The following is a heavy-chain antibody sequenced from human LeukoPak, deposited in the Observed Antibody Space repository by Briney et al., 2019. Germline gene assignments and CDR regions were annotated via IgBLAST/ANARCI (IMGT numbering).Heavy chain of an antibody. CDR3: ARDSRVTSLYYYDSSGYYYNNWFDP. Sequence: GASVKVSCKASGGTFSSYAISWVRQAPGQGLEWMGGIIPIFGTANYAQKFQGRVTITADESTSTAYMELSSLRSEDTAVYYCARDSRVTSLYYYDSSGYYYNNWFDPWGQGTLVTVSS. CDR1: GGTFSSYA. D-gene: IGHD3-22*01. J-gene: IGHJ5*02. CDR2: IIPIFGTA. V-gene: IGHV1-69*13.